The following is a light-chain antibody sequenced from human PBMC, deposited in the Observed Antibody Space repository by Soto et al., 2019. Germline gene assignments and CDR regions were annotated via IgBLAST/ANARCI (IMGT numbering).Light chain of an antibody. CDR1: QNVGGD. CDR2: RTS. Sequence: EGVTTQSPATLSVSPGERATLSCRASQNVGGDLAWYQQKPGQAPMLLIYRTSTRANGTPVRFSGSGSGTEFTLNIISLQSEDFAVYYSQEYNGRSSVGKGTKVEMK. V-gene: IGKV3-15*01. J-gene: IGKJ1*01. CDR3: QEYNGRSS.